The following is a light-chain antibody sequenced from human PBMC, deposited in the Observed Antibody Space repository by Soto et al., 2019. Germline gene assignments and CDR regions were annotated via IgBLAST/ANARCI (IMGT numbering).Light chain of an antibody. CDR2: DAS. V-gene: IGKV1-33*01. Sequence: DIQMTQSPSSLSASLGDRVTITCRASQDIGHYLNWYQHKPGKAPKLLIYDASSLETGVPPGFSGGGSGTDFTLTINNLQPEDVATYYCQQSSSTPQTFGGGTRVEIK. J-gene: IGKJ4*01. CDR3: QQSSSTPQT. CDR1: QDIGHY.